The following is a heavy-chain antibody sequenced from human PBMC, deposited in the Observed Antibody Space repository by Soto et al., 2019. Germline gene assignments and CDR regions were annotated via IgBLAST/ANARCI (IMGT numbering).Heavy chain of an antibody. J-gene: IGHJ5*02. CDR1: GFTFSSYS. CDR3: ARVPHSSSIWFDP. D-gene: IGHD6-6*01. CDR2: ISSSSSTI. Sequence: GGSLRLSCAASGFTFSSYSMNWVRQAPGKGLEWVSYISSSSSTIYYADSVKGRFTISRDNAKNSLYLQMNSLRAEDTAVYYCARVPHSSSIWFDPWAREPWSPSPQ. V-gene: IGHV3-48*01.